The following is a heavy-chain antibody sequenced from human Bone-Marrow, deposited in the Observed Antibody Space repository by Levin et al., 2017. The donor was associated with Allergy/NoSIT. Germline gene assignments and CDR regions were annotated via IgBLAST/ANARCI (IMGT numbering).Heavy chain of an antibody. Sequence: GASVKVSCAASGFSFSDRWMNWVRQAPGKGLEWVAIIKGDGTEKHYVDSVNGRFIISRDNANNSLYLEMHSLRAEDTALYYCARGAGFLIDYWGQGTLITVSS. CDR2: IKGDGTEK. CDR3: ARGAGFLIDY. CDR1: GFSFSDRW. V-gene: IGHV3-7*01. D-gene: IGHD3-10*01. J-gene: IGHJ4*02.